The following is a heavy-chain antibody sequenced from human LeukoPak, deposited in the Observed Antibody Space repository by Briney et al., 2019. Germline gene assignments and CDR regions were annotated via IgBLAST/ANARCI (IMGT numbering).Heavy chain of an antibody. Sequence: PSQTLSLTCTVSGGSISSGSYYWSWIRQPAGKGLEWIGRIYTSGSTNYNPSLKSRVTISVDTSKNQFSLKLSSVTAADTAVYYCARYGIVGVTLDIWGQGTMVTVSS. CDR3: ARYGIVGVTLDI. CDR1: GGSISSGSYY. D-gene: IGHD1-26*01. CDR2: IYTSGST. J-gene: IGHJ3*02. V-gene: IGHV4-61*02.